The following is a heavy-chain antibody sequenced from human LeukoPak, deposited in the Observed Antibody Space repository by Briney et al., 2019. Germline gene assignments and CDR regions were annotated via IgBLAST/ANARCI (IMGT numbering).Heavy chain of an antibody. CDR2: ISWNSGSI. Sequence: GGSLRLSCAASGFTFDDYAMHWVRQAPGKGLEWVSGISWNSGSIGYADSVKGRFTISRDNAKNSLYLQMNSLRAEDTAVYYCARVAITLTGSDAFDIWGQGTMVTVSS. V-gene: IGHV3-9*01. CDR3: ARVAITLTGSDAFDI. J-gene: IGHJ3*02. CDR1: GFTFDDYA. D-gene: IGHD1-20*01.